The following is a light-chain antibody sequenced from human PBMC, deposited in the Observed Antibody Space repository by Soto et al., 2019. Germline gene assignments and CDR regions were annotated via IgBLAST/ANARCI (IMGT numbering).Light chain of an antibody. Sequence: EIVLTQSPGTLSLSPGERATLSCRASQSVTNSYLAWYQQKPGQAPRLLISGASSRATGIPDRFSGSGSGTDFTLSISRLEPEDFAVYYCQQHGNPPFGFGPGTRVDIK. CDR3: QQHGNPPFG. J-gene: IGKJ3*01. CDR2: GAS. CDR1: QSVTNSY. V-gene: IGKV3-20*01.